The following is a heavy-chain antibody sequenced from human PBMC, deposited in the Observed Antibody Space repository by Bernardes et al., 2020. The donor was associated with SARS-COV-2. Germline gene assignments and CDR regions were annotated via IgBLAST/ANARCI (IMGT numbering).Heavy chain of an antibody. CDR1: GYTFTSYG. CDR3: VRDLYCSSTSCRYYYSYGMDV. CDR2: ISVYNGNT. D-gene: IGHD2-2*01. V-gene: IGHV1-18*01. Sequence: ASVKVSCKASGYTFTSYGISWVRQAPGQGLEWMGWISVYNGNTNNAQKLQGRVTMTTDTSTSTAYMELRSLRSDDTAVYYCVRDLYCSSTSCRYYYSYGMDVWGQGTTVTVSS. J-gene: IGHJ6*02.